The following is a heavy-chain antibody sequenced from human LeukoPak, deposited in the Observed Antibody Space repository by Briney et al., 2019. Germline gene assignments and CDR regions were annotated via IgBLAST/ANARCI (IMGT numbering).Heavy chain of an antibody. V-gene: IGHV3-48*04. D-gene: IGHD3-22*01. J-gene: IGHJ4*02. CDR3: ARDHELDSSGYGGLDFDY. CDR1: GFTFSNAW. CDR2: ISSSSGTI. Sequence: GGSLRLSCAASGFTFSNAWMSWVRQAPGKGLEWVSYISSSSGTIYYADSVKGRFTISRDNAKSSLYLQMNSLRAEDTAVYYCARDHELDSSGYGGLDFDYWGQGTLVTVSS.